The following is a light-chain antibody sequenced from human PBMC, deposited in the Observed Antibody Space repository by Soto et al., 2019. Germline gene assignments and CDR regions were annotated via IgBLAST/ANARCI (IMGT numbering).Light chain of an antibody. Sequence: QSVLTQPASVTGSPGQSITISCTGSSSDVGSYNLVSWYQQYPGKAPKLMIYEVSKRPSGVSNRFSGSKSGNTASLTISGLQAEDEADYYCCSYAGSSTWVFGTGTKVTVL. J-gene: IGLJ1*01. CDR2: EVS. CDR3: CSYAGSSTWV. CDR1: SSDVGSYNL. V-gene: IGLV2-23*02.